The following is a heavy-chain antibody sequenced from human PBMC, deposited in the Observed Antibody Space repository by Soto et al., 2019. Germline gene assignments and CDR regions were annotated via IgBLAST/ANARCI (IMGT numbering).Heavy chain of an antibody. Sequence: LRLSCAASGVTFSSYSMNWVRQAPAEGLEGVSSSSSSSSYIYYADSVKGRFTISRDNAKNSLHLQMNSLTDEDTAVYYCARVEDGSSSSCYFNYYYGMDVWGQGATVTVSS. D-gene: IGHD2-2*01. CDR1: GVTFSSYS. CDR3: ARVEDGSSSSCYFNYYYGMDV. CDR2: SSSSSSYI. V-gene: IGHV3-21*01. J-gene: IGHJ6*02.